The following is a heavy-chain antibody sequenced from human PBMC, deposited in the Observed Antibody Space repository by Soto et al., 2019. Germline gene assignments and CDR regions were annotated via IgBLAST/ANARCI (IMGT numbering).Heavy chain of an antibody. CDR3: AKTPDVGSGWYVSTLDDYYGMDV. D-gene: IGHD6-19*01. V-gene: IGHV3-11*04. J-gene: IGHJ6*02. CDR2: ISSSGSSTV. CDR1: GFIFSDYY. Sequence: AGGALRLSCEVFGFIFSDYYMSWIRQAPGKGVDWGSYISSSGSSTVHYADSVEGRFTISRDNSKNTLYLQMNSLRAEDTAVYYCAKTPDVGSGWYVSTLDDYYGMDVWGQGTTVTVSS.